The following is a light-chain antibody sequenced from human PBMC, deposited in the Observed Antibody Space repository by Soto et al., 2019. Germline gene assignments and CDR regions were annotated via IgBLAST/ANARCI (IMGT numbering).Light chain of an antibody. V-gene: IGLV1-40*01. CDR1: SSNIGAGYD. J-gene: IGLJ3*02. CDR2: GNS. Sequence: QSVLTQPPSVSGAPGQRVTISCTGSSSNIGAGYDVHWYQQPPGTAPKLLIHGNSHRPSGAHHRFSGSTSGTSASLAITRRQAEEEADYYCQSYDSSLSGWVFGGGTKLTVL. CDR3: QSYDSSLSGWV.